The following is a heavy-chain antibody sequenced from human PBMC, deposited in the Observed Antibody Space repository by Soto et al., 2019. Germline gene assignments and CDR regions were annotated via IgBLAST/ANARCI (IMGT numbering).Heavy chain of an antibody. D-gene: IGHD6-19*01. V-gene: IGHV3-30*18. Sequence: QVQLVESGGGVVQPGRSLRLSCAASGFPFSSYGMNWVRQAPGKGLEWVAFISYDGISEHYADSVKGRFTISRDNSKNTLYLQMNRLRTEDTAVYHCAKDQVTTGWYKWSWFDPWGQGTLVAVAS. CDR3: AKDQVTTGWYKWSWFDP. J-gene: IGHJ5*02. CDR1: GFPFSSYG. CDR2: ISYDGISE.